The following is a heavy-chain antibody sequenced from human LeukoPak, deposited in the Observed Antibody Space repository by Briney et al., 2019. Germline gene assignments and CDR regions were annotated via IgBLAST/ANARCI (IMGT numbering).Heavy chain of an antibody. CDR3: ARVPTPYDTSAQVDP. Sequence: SETLSLTCSVSGGSINRGGYYWSLVHQHPGQGLEWIGYVYYTGTTNYNPSLTSRVTMSVDTSKNQFYLKLTSVTVADTAVYCARVPTPYDTSAQVDPWGQGTLVTVSS. CDR2: VYYTGTT. V-gene: IGHV4-31*03. D-gene: IGHD3-22*01. J-gene: IGHJ5*02. CDR1: GGSINRGGYY.